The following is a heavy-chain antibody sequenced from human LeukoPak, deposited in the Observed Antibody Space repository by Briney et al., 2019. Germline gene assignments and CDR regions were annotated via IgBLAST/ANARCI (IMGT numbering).Heavy chain of an antibody. CDR1: GYSFSGYA. Sequence: ASVKVSCKASGYSFSGYAISWVRQAPGQGLEWMGRISAYSGDTKYAQNFQGRLTMTTDTSTSTAYMELRSLRSDDTAVYFCARPGTSYGDYGWYFDLWGRGTLVTVSP. V-gene: IGHV1-18*04. CDR3: ARPGTSYGDYGWYFDL. D-gene: IGHD4-17*01. CDR2: ISAYSGDT. J-gene: IGHJ2*01.